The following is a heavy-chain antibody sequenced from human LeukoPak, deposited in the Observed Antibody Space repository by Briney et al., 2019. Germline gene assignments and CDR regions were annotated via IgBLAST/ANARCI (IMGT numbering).Heavy chain of an antibody. J-gene: IGHJ4*02. Sequence: ASVKVSCKVSGYTLTELSMHWVRQAPGIGLEWMGGFDPEDGETIYAQKFQGRVTMTEDTSTDTAYMELSSLRSEDTAVYYCATVVITTFSFDYWGQGTLVTVSS. V-gene: IGHV1-24*01. CDR1: GYTLTELS. CDR3: ATVVITTFSFDY. CDR2: FDPEDGET. D-gene: IGHD3-22*01.